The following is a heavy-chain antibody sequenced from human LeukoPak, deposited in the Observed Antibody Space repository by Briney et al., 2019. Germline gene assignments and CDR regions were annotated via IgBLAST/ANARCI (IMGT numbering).Heavy chain of an antibody. D-gene: IGHD3-9*01. CDR2: INHSGST. V-gene: IGHV4-34*01. J-gene: IGHJ4*02. Sequence: PSETLSLTCAVYGGSFSGYYWSWIRQPPGKGLEWIGEINHSGSTNYNPSLKSRVTISVDTSKNQFSLKLSSVTAADTAVYYCARVHYDILTGYYFDYWGQGTLVTVSS. CDR3: ARVHYDILTGYYFDY. CDR1: GGSFSGYY.